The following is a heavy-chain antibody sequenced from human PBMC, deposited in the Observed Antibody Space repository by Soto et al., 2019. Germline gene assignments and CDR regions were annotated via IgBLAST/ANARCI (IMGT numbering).Heavy chain of an antibody. Sequence: EVKLVESGGGLVKPGGSLRLSCAASGFSFSSYSMTWVRQAPWKGLEWVSTISSTSIYIYYADSVKGRFTISRDNARNSLSLQMNRLRADETAVYYCATDQLSLLNYDYWGQGTLVTVSS. CDR1: GFSFSSYS. CDR3: ATDQLSLLNYDY. D-gene: IGHD1-1*01. CDR2: ISSTSIYI. V-gene: IGHV3-21*01. J-gene: IGHJ4*02.